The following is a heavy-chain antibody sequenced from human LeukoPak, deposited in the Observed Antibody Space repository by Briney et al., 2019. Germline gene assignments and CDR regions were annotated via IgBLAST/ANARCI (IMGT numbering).Heavy chain of an antibody. Sequence: GASVKVSCKASGYTFTSYGISWVRQAPGQGLEWMGWISAYNGNTNYAQKLQGRVTMTTDTSTSTAYMELRSLRSDDTAVYYCARDSLRYFDWLLPYDYGMDVWGQGTTVTVSS. CDR1: GYTFTSYG. CDR3: ARDSLRYFDWLLPYDYGMDV. J-gene: IGHJ6*02. D-gene: IGHD3-9*01. CDR2: ISAYNGNT. V-gene: IGHV1-18*01.